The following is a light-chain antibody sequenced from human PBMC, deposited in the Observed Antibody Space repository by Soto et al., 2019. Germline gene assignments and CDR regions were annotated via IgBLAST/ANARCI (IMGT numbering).Light chain of an antibody. V-gene: IGLV2-14*01. CDR2: AVT. CDR3: SSYTSSSTR. J-gene: IGLJ1*01. Sequence: QSVLTQPASVSGSPGQSINISCTGNSSDFGGYNYVSWYQQHPGKAPKLMIYAVTDRPSGVSSRFSGSKSGNTASLTISGLQAEDEAYYYCSSYTSSSTRFGTGTKLTVL. CDR1: SSDFGGYNY.